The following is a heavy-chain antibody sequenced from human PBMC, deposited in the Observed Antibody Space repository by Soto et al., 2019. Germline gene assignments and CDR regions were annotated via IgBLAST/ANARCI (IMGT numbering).Heavy chain of an antibody. J-gene: IGHJ4*02. CDR3: ARPAAEYYYDSSGSITPFDY. CDR1: GGTFSSYV. Sequence: QVQLVQSGAEVKKPGSSVKVSCKASGGTFSSYVISWVRQAPGQGLEWMGGIIPIFGTANYAQKFQGRVTITADESTSTAYMELSSLRSEDTAVYYCARPAAEYYYDSSGSITPFDYWGQGTLVTVSS. CDR2: IIPIFGTA. D-gene: IGHD3-22*01. V-gene: IGHV1-69*01.